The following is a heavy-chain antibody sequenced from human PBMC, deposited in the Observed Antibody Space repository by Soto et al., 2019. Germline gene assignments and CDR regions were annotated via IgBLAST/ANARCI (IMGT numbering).Heavy chain of an antibody. D-gene: IGHD3-3*01. CDR2: INPNSGGT. CDR1: GYTFTGYY. J-gene: IGHJ3*02. Sequence: GASVKVSCKASGYTFTGYYMHWVRQAPGQGIEWMGWINPNSGGTNYAQKFEGRVTITRDMSISTAYMELSRLRSDDTAVCYCARGSRFLVRRGAFDIWARGTMVTVSS. CDR3: ARGSRFLVRRGAFDI. V-gene: IGHV1-2*02.